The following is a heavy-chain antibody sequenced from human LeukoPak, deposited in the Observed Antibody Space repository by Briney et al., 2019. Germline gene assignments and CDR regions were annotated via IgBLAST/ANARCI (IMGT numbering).Heavy chain of an antibody. V-gene: IGHV3-23*01. Sequence: PGGSLRLSCAASGFTFSSYDMSWVRQAPGKGLEWVSAISGSGGSTYYADSVKGRFTISRDNSKNTLYLQMNSLRAEDTAVYYCAKDHRITMIVRTWGQGTLVTVSS. CDR3: AKDHRITMIVRT. J-gene: IGHJ5*02. CDR1: GFTFSSYD. D-gene: IGHD3-22*01. CDR2: ISGSGGST.